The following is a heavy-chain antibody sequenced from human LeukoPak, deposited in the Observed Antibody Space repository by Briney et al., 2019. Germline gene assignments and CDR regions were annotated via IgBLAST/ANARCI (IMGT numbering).Heavy chain of an antibody. V-gene: IGHV3-30-3*01. Sequence: GRSLRLSCAASGFTFSSYAMHWVRQAPGKGLEWVAVISYDGSNKYYADSVKGRFTISRDNSKNTLYLQMNSLRAEDTAVYYCARDREYSSSSTMDVWGKGTTVTVSS. CDR1: GFTFSSYA. D-gene: IGHD6-6*01. CDR3: ARDREYSSSSTMDV. CDR2: ISYDGSNK. J-gene: IGHJ6*04.